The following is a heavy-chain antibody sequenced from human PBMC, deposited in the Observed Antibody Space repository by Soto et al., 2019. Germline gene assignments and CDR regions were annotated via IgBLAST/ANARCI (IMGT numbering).Heavy chain of an antibody. CDR3: SRGTYYPQSSGLHADY. CDR2: ISSDGHHQ. CDR1: GFSFNDYA. V-gene: IGHV3-30*03. D-gene: IGHD3-22*01. J-gene: IGHJ4*02. Sequence: GGSLRLSCATSGFSFNDYAMYWVRQAPGQGLEWVALISSDGHHQVYLDNLRGRFTVSRDNAKNTLYLQMNSLRPEDTAVYYCSRGTYYPQSSGLHADYWGPGTVVTVSS.